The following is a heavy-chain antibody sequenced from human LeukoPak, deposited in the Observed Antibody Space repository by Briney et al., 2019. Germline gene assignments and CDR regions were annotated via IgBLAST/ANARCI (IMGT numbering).Heavy chain of an antibody. Sequence: SETLSLTCTVSGGSITNYYWSWIRQPPGKGLEWIGYIYYSGSTNYNPSLKSRVTISVDTSKNQFSLKLSSVTAAGTAVYYCARAEDSSGWYLEDAFDIWGQGTMVTVSS. V-gene: IGHV4-59*01. D-gene: IGHD6-19*01. CDR1: GGSITNYY. CDR3: ARAEDSSGWYLEDAFDI. CDR2: IYYSGST. J-gene: IGHJ3*02.